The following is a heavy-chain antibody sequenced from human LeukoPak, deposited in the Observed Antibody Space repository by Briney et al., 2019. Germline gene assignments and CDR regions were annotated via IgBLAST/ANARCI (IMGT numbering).Heavy chain of an antibody. CDR1: GFTLSSYA. Sequence: GGSLRLSCAASGFTLSSYAMSWVRQAPGKGLEWVSAISGSGGSTYYADSVKGRFTISRDNSKNTLYLQMNSLRAEDTAVYYCAKDQGSIAVAGCDYWGQGTLVTVSS. CDR2: ISGSGGST. CDR3: AKDQGSIAVAGCDY. V-gene: IGHV3-23*01. J-gene: IGHJ4*02. D-gene: IGHD6-19*01.